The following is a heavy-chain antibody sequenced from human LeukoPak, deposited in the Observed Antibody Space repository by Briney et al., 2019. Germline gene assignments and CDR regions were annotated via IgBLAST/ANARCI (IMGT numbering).Heavy chain of an antibody. D-gene: IGHD6-6*01. Sequence: PSETLSLTCTVSGGSISSGGYYWSWIRQHPGKGLEWIGYIYYSGSTYYNPSLKSRVTISVDTSKNQFSLKLSSVTAADTAVYYCARASSFRIAALDYWGQGTLVTASS. J-gene: IGHJ4*02. CDR3: ARASSFRIAALDY. CDR2: IYYSGST. V-gene: IGHV4-31*03. CDR1: GGSISSGGYY.